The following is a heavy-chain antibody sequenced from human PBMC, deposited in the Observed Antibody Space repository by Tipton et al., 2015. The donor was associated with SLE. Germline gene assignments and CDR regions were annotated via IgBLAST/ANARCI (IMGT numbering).Heavy chain of an antibody. CDR1: GFTFSSYA. V-gene: IGHV3-30-3*01. J-gene: IGHJ3*02. Sequence: QLVQSGGGVVQPGRSLRLSCAASGFTFSSYAMHWVRQAPGKGLEWVAVISYDGSNKYYADSVKGRFTISRDNSKNTLYLQMNSLRAEDTAVYYCARDGGVGATNAFEIWGQGTMVTVSS. CDR2: ISYDGSNK. D-gene: IGHD1-26*01. CDR3: ARDGGVGATNAFEI.